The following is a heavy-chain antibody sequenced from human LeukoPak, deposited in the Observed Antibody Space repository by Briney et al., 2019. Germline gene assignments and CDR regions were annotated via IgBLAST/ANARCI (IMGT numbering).Heavy chain of an antibody. J-gene: IGHJ4*02. V-gene: IGHV3-7*01. Sequence: GGSLRLSCAASGFTFRSDWMNWVRQAPGKGLEWVANIKQDGSEKYYVDSVKGRFTISRDNAKNSLYLQMNSLRAEDTAVYYCARGGIAVAGMGDYWGQGTLVTVSS. D-gene: IGHD6-19*01. CDR1: GFTFRSDW. CDR3: ARGGIAVAGMGDY. CDR2: IKQDGSEK.